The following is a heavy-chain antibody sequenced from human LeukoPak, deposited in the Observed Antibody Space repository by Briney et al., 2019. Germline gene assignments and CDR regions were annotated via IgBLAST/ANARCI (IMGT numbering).Heavy chain of an antibody. Sequence: ASVKVSCKASGYTFTSYGISWVRQAPGQGLEWMGWISAYNGSTNYAQKLQGRVTITTDTSTSTAYMELRSLRSDDTAVYYCARDLWAPIKLLWFGELSWRFDYWGQGTLVTVSS. CDR3: ARDLWAPIKLLWFGELSWRFDY. V-gene: IGHV1-18*01. CDR2: ISAYNGST. CDR1: GYTFTSYG. D-gene: IGHD3-10*01. J-gene: IGHJ4*02.